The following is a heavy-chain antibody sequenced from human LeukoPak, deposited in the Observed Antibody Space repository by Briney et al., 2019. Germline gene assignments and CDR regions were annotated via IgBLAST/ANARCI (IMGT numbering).Heavy chain of an antibody. J-gene: IGHJ4*02. D-gene: IGHD6-13*01. CDR3: ARDSTSDIAAAGVDY. Sequence: PGRSLRLSCAASGFTFSSYGMHWVRQAPGKGLEWVAVIWYDGSNKYYGDSVKGRFTISRDNSKKTLYLQMNSLRAEDTAVYYCARDSTSDIAAAGVDYWGQGTLVTVSS. CDR1: GFTFSSYG. CDR2: IWYDGSNK. V-gene: IGHV3-33*01.